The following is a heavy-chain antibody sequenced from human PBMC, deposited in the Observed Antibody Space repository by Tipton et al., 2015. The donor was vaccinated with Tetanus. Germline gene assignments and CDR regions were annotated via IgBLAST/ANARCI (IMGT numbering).Heavy chain of an antibody. CDR3: ARLAVAGWSDP. Sequence: TLSLTCTVSGGSISSGGYYWSWIRQHPGKGLEWIGYIYYSGSTYYNPSLKSRVTISVDTSKNQFSLKLSSVTAADTAVYYCARLAVAGWSDPWGQGTLVTVSS. CDR1: GGSISSGGYY. CDR2: IYYSGST. V-gene: IGHV4-31*03. D-gene: IGHD6-19*01. J-gene: IGHJ5*02.